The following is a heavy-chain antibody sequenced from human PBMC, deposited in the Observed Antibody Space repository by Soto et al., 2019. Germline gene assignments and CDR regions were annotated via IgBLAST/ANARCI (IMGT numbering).Heavy chain of an antibody. D-gene: IGHD5-18*01. J-gene: IGHJ6*02. CDR1: GYTFTGYY. Sequence: ASVKVSCKASGYTFTGYYMHWVRQAPGQGLEWMGWINPNSGGTNYAQKFQGWVTMTRDTSISTAYMELSRLRSDDTAVYYCARRGYSYGYYYYGMDVWGQGTTVTVSS. CDR3: ARRGYSYGYYYYGMDV. CDR2: INPNSGGT. V-gene: IGHV1-2*04.